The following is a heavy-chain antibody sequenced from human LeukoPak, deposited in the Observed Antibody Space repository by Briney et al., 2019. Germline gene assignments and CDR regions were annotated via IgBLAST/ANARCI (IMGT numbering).Heavy chain of an antibody. V-gene: IGHV1-18*01. J-gene: IGHJ6*02. D-gene: IGHD2-2*01. Sequence: ASVKVSCKASGYTFTSYGISWVRQAPGQGLEWMGWISAYNGNTNYAQKLQGRVTMTTDTSTSTAYMELRSLRSDDTAVYYCARVLGIYCSSTSCRRYYYYGMDVWGQGTTVTVSS. CDR2: ISAYNGNT. CDR3: ARVLGIYCSSTSCRRYYYYGMDV. CDR1: GYTFTSYG.